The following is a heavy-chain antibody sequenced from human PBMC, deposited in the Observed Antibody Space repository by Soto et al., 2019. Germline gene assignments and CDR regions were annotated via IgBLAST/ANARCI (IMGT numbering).Heavy chain of an antibody. V-gene: IGHV1-18*01. J-gene: IGHJ4*02. Sequence: QVQLVQSGAEVKKPGASVKVSCKASGYTFTSYGISWVRQAPGQGLEWMGWISAYNGNTNYAQKLQGRVTMTTDTSASTAYMELRSLSSDDTAVYYCARVAMDCSGGSCYPGAFDYWGQGTLVTVSS. CDR3: ARVAMDCSGGSCYPGAFDY. CDR1: GYTFTSYG. D-gene: IGHD2-15*01. CDR2: ISAYNGNT.